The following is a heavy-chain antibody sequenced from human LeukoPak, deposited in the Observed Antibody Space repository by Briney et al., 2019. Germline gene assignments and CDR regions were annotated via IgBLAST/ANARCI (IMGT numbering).Heavy chain of an antibody. Sequence: SETLSLTCTVSGGSISSYYWSWIRQPPGKGLEWIGYIYYSGSTNYNPSLKSRVTISVDTSKNQFSLKLSSVTAADTAVYYCARGDYDILTGLYYYYGMDVWGRGTTVTVSS. D-gene: IGHD3-9*01. J-gene: IGHJ6*02. CDR3: ARGDYDILTGLYYYYGMDV. CDR1: GGSISSYY. CDR2: IYYSGST. V-gene: IGHV4-59*08.